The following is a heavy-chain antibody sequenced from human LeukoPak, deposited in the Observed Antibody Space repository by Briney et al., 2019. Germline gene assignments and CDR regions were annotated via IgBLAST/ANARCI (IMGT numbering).Heavy chain of an antibody. Sequence: ASVKVSCKASGYTFTSYAMNWVRQAPGQGLEWMGWINTNTGNPTYAQGFTGRFVFSLDTSVSTAYLQISSLKAEDTAVYYCARDINPLRFLEWLLSTDNWFDPWGQGTLVTVSS. J-gene: IGHJ5*02. V-gene: IGHV7-4-1*02. CDR3: ARDINPLRFLEWLLSTDNWFDP. D-gene: IGHD3-3*01. CDR1: GYTFTSYA. CDR2: INTNTGNP.